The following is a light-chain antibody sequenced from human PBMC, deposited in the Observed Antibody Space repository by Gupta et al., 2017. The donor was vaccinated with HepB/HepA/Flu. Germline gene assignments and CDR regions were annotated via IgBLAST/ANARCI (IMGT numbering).Light chain of an antibody. J-gene: IGLJ3*02. V-gene: IGLV2-14*03. CDR3: SSYTDNITPV. Sequence: QSALTLPASASGSPGQSITISCTGNSSDVGAYNDDSWYQQHPGKAPKLIIYDVTSRPSGVSNRFSGSKSGNTASLTIYGRQAEDEADYYCSSYTDNITPVLGVGTKLTVL. CDR1: SSDVGAYND. CDR2: DVT.